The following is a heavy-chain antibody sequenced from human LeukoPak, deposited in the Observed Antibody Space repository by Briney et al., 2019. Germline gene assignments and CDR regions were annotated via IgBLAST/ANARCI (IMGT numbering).Heavy chain of an antibody. Sequence: SATLSLTCAVYGGSFSGYYWSWIRQPPGKGLEWIGEINHSGSTNYNPSLKSRVTISVDTSKNQFSLKLRSVTAADTAVYYCARVTSRLGWFDPWGQGTLVTVSS. CDR3: ARVTSRLGWFDP. V-gene: IGHV4-34*01. J-gene: IGHJ5*02. D-gene: IGHD1-14*01. CDR1: GGSFSGYY. CDR2: INHSGST.